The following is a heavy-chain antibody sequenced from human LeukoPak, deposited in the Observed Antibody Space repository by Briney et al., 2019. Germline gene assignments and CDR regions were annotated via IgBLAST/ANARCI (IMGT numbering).Heavy chain of an antibody. CDR3: ARRGGSGSRGDYYFDY. CDR1: GGSTTNNNYN. J-gene: IGHJ4*02. CDR2: LYYSGST. Sequence: SETLSLTCTVSGGSTTNNNYNWDWIRQPPGKGLEWIGDLYYSGSTHYNPSLKSRVTISVDTSKNQFSLKLSSVTAADTAVYYCARRGGSGSRGDYYFDYWGQGTLVTVSS. D-gene: IGHD3-10*01. V-gene: IGHV4-39*01.